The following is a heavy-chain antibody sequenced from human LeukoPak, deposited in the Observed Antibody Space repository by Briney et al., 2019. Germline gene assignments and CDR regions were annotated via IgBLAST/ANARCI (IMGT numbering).Heavy chain of an antibody. V-gene: IGHV3-23*01. CDR2: ISGSGDST. CDR3: AKDHHYYDSSGYFYDSRYFGY. Sequence: GGSLRLSCAASGFTFSNYAMSWVRQAPGKGLEWVSAISGSGDSTYYTDSVKGRFTISRDNSKSTLYLQMNSLRAEDTAVYYCAKDHHYYDSSGYFYDSRYFGYWGQGTLVTVSS. CDR1: GFTFSNYA. J-gene: IGHJ4*02. D-gene: IGHD3-22*01.